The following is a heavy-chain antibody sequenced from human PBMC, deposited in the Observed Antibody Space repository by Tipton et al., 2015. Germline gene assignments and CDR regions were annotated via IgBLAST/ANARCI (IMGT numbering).Heavy chain of an antibody. CDR1: GFTFSDYY. J-gene: IGHJ4*02. Sequence: SLRLSCAASGFTFSDYYMSWIRQAPGKRLEWVSAISGSGFSTYYADSVNGRFDISRDESKNTVYLQMNSLRVEDTAVYYCAKNSGNYYSSSSDHWGQGTLVTVSS. D-gene: IGHD3-10*01. CDR2: ISGSGFST. V-gene: IGHV3-23*01. CDR3: AKNSGNYYSSSSDH.